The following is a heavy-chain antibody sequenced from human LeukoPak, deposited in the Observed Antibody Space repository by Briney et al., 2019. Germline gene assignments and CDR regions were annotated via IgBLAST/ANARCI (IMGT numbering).Heavy chain of an antibody. V-gene: IGHV1-2*02. CDR3: ARDRIAAVPYNWFDP. Sequence: ASVTVSCKASGYTFTGYYMHWVRQAPGQGLEWMGWINPNSGGTNYAQKFQGRVTMTRDTSISTAYMELSRLRSDDTAVYYCARDRIAAVPYNWFDPWGQGTLVTVSS. J-gene: IGHJ5*02. CDR1: GYTFTGYY. CDR2: INPNSGGT. D-gene: IGHD6-6*01.